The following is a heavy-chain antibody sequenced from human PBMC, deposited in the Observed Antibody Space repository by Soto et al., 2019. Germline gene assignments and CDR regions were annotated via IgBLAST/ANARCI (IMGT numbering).Heavy chain of an antibody. V-gene: IGHV3-30*18. CDR3: AKDQVAAAGSPWYYYYYGMDV. Sequence: QVQLVESGGGVVQPGRSLRLSCAASGFTFSSYGMHWVRQAPGKGLEWVAVISYDGSNKYYADSVKGRFTISRDNSKNTLYLQMNSLRAEDTAVYYCAKDQVAAAGSPWYYYYYGMDVWGQGTTVTVSS. CDR2: ISYDGSNK. CDR1: GFTFSSYG. D-gene: IGHD6-13*01. J-gene: IGHJ6*02.